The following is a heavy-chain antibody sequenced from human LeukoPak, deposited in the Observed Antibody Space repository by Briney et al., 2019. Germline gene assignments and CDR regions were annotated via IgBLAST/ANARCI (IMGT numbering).Heavy chain of an antibody. CDR2: LSYTGST. CDR1: GASISSDTHS. Sequence: SETLSLTCTVSGASISSDTHSWGWIRQPPGKGLEWIGSLSYTGSTIYDPSLRSRVTISGDMSKNHFSLKVTSVTAADTAVYYCARRYISTSYSYDHWGQGTLVTVSS. J-gene: IGHJ4*02. D-gene: IGHD6-13*01. CDR3: ARRYISTSYSYDH. V-gene: IGHV4-39*01.